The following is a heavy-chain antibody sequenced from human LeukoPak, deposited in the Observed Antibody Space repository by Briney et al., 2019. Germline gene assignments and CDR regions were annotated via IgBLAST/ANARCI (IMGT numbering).Heavy chain of an antibody. V-gene: IGHV3-20*04. CDR1: GFTFDDYG. CDR2: INWNGGST. Sequence: GGSLRLSCAASGFTFDDYGMSWVRQAPGKGLEWVSGINWNGGSTGYADSVKGRFTISRDNAKNSLYLQMNSLRAEDTALYYCARMERLLWFGELSFLDYWGQGTLVTVSS. J-gene: IGHJ4*02. CDR3: ARMERLLWFGELSFLDY. D-gene: IGHD3-10*01.